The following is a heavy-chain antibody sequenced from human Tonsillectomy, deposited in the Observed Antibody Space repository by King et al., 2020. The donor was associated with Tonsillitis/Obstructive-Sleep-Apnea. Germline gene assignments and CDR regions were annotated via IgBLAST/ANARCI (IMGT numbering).Heavy chain of an antibody. CDR1: GGSFSGYY. J-gene: IGHJ4*02. Sequence: VQLPQWGAGLLKPSETLSLTCAVYGGSFSGYYWSWIRQPPGKGLEWIGEINHSGSTNYNPSLKSRVTISVDTSKNQFSLKLSSVTAADTAVYYCASQRVEGRFFDYWGQGTLVTVSS. CDR2: INHSGST. V-gene: IGHV4-34*01. CDR3: ASQRVEGRFFDY. D-gene: IGHD2-15*01.